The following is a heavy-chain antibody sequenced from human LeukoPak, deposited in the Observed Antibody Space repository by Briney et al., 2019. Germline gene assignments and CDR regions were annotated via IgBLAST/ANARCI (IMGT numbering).Heavy chain of an antibody. CDR1: GFTFSSYA. V-gene: IGHV3-30*01. CDR2: ISYDGSNK. CDR3: ASGGFYDFWSGYYTPFDY. J-gene: IGHJ4*02. Sequence: GGSLRLSCAASGFTFSSYAMHWVRQAPGKGLEWVAVISYDGSNKYYADSVKGRFTISRDNSKNTLYLQMNSLRAEDTAVYYCASGGFYDFWSGYYTPFDYWGQGTLVTVSS. D-gene: IGHD3-3*01.